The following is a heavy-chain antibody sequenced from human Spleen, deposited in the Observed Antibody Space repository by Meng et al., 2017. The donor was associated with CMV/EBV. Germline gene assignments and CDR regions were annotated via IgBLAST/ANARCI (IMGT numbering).Heavy chain of an antibody. CDR2: ISSSGSTI. V-gene: IGHV3-11*01. CDR3: ARDRYYGSGTYYY. Sequence: CAASGFTLSAYYISWSRQAPGKGLEWISYISSSGSTIYYADSVKGRFTVSRDNAKKLLYLQMNSLRAEDTAVYYCARDRYYGSGTYYYWGQGTLVTVSS. D-gene: IGHD3-10*01. CDR1: GFTLSAYY. J-gene: IGHJ4*02.